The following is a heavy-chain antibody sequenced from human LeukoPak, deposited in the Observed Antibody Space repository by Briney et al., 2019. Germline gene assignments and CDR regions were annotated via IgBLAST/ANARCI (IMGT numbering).Heavy chain of an antibody. Sequence: SETLSLTCAVSGGSISSGGYFWSWIRQPPGKGLEWIGYIYHSGSTYYIPSLKSRVTISVDRSKNQFSLKLSSVTAADTAVYYCARVANGYCSSTSCYGTLGYYFDYWGQGTLVTVSS. CDR1: GGSISSGGYF. CDR2: IYHSGST. CDR3: ARVANGYCSSTSCYGTLGYYFDY. V-gene: IGHV4-30-2*01. D-gene: IGHD2-2*03. J-gene: IGHJ4*02.